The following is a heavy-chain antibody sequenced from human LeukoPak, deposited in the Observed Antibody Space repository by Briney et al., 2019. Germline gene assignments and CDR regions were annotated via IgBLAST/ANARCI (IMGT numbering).Heavy chain of an antibody. J-gene: IGHJ4*02. D-gene: IGHD3-10*01. CDR1: GYSFTSYW. Sequence: GESLKISCKGSGYSFTSYWIGWVRQMPGKGLGWMGIIYPGDSDTRYSPAFQGQVTISADRSISTAYLQWSSLKASDTAMYYCARVYYYGSGSYYGDYWGQGTLVTVSS. CDR2: IYPGDSDT. V-gene: IGHV5-51*01. CDR3: ARVYYYGSGSYYGDY.